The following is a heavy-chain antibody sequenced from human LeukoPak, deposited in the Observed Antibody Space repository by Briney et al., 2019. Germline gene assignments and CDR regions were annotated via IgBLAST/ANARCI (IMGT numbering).Heavy chain of an antibody. V-gene: IGHV3-30*02. Sequence: QPGGSLRLSCAASGFTFSSYWMSWVRQAPGKGLEWVAFIRYDGSNKYYADSVKGRFTISRDNSKNTLYLQMNSLRAEDTAVYYCAKEATDIVGATIGQFGYWGQGTLVTVSS. J-gene: IGHJ4*02. CDR2: IRYDGSNK. CDR1: GFTFSSYW. CDR3: AKEATDIVGATIGQFGY. D-gene: IGHD1-26*01.